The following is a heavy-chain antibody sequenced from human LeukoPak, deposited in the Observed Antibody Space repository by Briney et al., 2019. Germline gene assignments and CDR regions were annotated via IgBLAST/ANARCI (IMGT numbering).Heavy chain of an antibody. CDR2: IYWNSANI. Sequence: GGSLRLSCAASGFRFDDYAMHWVRQAPGKGLEWVSGIYWNSANIGYADSVKGRFTISRDNAKNSLYLQMNSLRAEDTALYYCAKDRGDHYYGMDVWGQGTTVTVSS. CDR3: AKDRGDHYYGMDV. J-gene: IGHJ6*02. V-gene: IGHV3-9*01. CDR1: GFRFDDYA. D-gene: IGHD3-10*01.